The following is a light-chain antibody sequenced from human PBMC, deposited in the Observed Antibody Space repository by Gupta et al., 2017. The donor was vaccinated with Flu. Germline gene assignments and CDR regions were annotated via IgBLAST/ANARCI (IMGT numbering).Light chain of an antibody. CDR3: QLRRDWPPGFT. V-gene: IGKV3-11*01. Sequence: EIVLTQSPATLSLSPGERATLSCRASQSVSSYLAWYQQKPGQAPRLLIYDASNRATGIPARFSGSGSGTDFTRTISSLEPEDFAVYYCQLRRDWPPGFTFGPGTKVDVK. CDR1: QSVSSY. J-gene: IGKJ3*01. CDR2: DAS.